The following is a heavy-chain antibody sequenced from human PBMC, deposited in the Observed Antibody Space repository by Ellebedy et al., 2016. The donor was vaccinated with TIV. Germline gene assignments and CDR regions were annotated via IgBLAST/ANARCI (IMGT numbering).Heavy chain of an antibody. V-gene: IGHV1-69*13. J-gene: IGHJ4*02. Sequence: AASVKVSCKASGGTFSSYAISWVRQAPGQGLEWMGGIIPIFGTANYAQKFQGRVTITADESTSTAYMELSSLRSEDTAVYYCARTGVMGYYFDYWGQGTLVTVSS. CDR1: GGTFSSYA. CDR2: IIPIFGTA. CDR3: ARTGVMGYYFDY. D-gene: IGHD3-16*01.